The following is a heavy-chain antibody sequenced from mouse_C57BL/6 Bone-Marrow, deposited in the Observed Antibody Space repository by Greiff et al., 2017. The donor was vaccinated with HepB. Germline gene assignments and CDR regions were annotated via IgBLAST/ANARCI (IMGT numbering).Heavy chain of an antibody. D-gene: IGHD1-1*01. CDR1: GYTFTSYW. Sequence: QVQLQQSGAELVKPGASVKMSCKASGYTFTSYWITWVKQRPGQGLEWIGDIYPGSGSTNYNEKFKSKATLTVDTSSSTAYMQLSSLTSEDSAVYYCYYGSSRYWYFDVWGTGTTVTVSS. CDR3: YYGSSRYWYFDV. V-gene: IGHV1-55*01. J-gene: IGHJ1*03. CDR2: IYPGSGST.